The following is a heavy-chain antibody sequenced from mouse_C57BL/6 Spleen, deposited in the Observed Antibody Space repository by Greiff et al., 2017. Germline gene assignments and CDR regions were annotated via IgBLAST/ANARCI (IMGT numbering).Heavy chain of an antibody. CDR3: ERWPCGYDFAMDD. D-gene: IGHD2-2*01. CDR2: IDPNSGGT. Sequence: QVQLQQPGAELVKPGASVKLSCKASGYTFTSYWMHWVKQRPGRGLEWIGGIDPNSGGTKYNEKFKSKATLTVDKSSSTAYMQLSSLTSADSAVYECERWPCGYDFAMDDWGQGTSVTVSS. V-gene: IGHV1-72*01. J-gene: IGHJ4*01. CDR1: GYTFTSYW.